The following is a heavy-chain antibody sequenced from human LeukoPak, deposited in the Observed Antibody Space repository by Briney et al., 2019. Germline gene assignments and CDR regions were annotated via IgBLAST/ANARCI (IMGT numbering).Heavy chain of an antibody. Sequence: ASVKVSCKASGYTFTSYDINWVRQATGQGLKWMGWMNPNSGNTGYAQKFQGRVTMTRNTSISTAYMELSSLRSEDTAVYYCARVVGATRPFDYWGQGTLVTVSS. CDR3: ARVVGATRPFDY. J-gene: IGHJ4*02. V-gene: IGHV1-8*01. D-gene: IGHD1-26*01. CDR2: MNPNSGNT. CDR1: GYTFTSYD.